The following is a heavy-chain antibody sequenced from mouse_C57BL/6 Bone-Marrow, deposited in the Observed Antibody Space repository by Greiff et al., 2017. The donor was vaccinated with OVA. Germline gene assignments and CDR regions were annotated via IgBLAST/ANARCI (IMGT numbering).Heavy chain of an antibody. CDR3: ARGGDGYCAMDY. V-gene: IGHV5-4*01. Sequence: EVHLVESGGGLVKPGGSLKLSCAASGFTFSSYAMSWVRQTPEKRLEWVATISDGGSYTYYPDNVKGRFTISRDNAKNNLYLQMSHLKSEDTAMYYCARGGDGYCAMDYWGQGTSVTVSS. CDR2: ISDGGSYT. CDR1: GFTFSSYA. D-gene: IGHD2-3*01. J-gene: IGHJ4*01.